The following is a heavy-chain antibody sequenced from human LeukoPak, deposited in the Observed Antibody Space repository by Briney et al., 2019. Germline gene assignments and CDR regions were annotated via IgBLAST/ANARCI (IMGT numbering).Heavy chain of an antibody. CDR2: IYSGGTT. J-gene: IGHJ3*02. CDR1: GLTVSRNY. CDR3: AREGSGYADAFDI. D-gene: IGHD5-12*01. Sequence: QSGGSLRLSCAASGLTVSRNYMTWVRQAPGKGLEWVSIIYSGGTTYYADSVKGRFTISRDISKNTVYLQMNSLRVEDTAVYYCAREGSGYADAFDIWGQGTMVTVSS. V-gene: IGHV3-53*01.